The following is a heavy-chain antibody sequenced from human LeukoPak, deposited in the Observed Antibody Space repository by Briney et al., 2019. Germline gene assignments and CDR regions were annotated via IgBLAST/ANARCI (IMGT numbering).Heavy chain of an antibody. V-gene: IGHV4-38-2*02. D-gene: IGHD3-22*01. J-gene: IGHJ4*02. Sequence: SETLSLTCTVSGYSISSGYYWGWIRQPPGKGREWIGSIYHSGSTYYNPSLKSRVTISVDTSKTQFSLKLTSLTAADTAVYYCARPSGYYDPYFDYWGQGILVTVSS. CDR1: GYSISSGYY. CDR2: IYHSGST. CDR3: ARPSGYYDPYFDY.